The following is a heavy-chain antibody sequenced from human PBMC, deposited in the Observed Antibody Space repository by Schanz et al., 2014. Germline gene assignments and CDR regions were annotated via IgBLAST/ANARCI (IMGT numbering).Heavy chain of an antibody. CDR2: ISYDGSNK. D-gene: IGHD6-13*01. CDR3: AREQIMAAAGLVDY. V-gene: IGHV3-30*19. Sequence: VQLLESGGGLVQPGGSLRLSCAASGFIFSNYGMHWVRQAPGKGLEWVAVISYDGSNKYYADSVKGRFTISRDNSKNTLYLQMNSLRAEDTAVYYCAREQIMAAAGLVDYWGHGTLVTVSS. CDR1: GFIFSNYG. J-gene: IGHJ4*01.